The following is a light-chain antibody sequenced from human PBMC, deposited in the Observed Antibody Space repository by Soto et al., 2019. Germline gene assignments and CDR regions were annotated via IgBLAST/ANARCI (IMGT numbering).Light chain of an antibody. J-gene: IGKJ1*01. Sequence: DIQMTQSPSSLSASVGDRVTITCRASQGISNYLAWYQQKPGKVPQLLIYAASTLQSGVPSRFSGSGSGTDFTVTISSLLPEDVATYYWQKYNSAPGTFGQGTKVEIK. CDR3: QKYNSAPGT. V-gene: IGKV1-27*01. CDR1: QGISNY. CDR2: AAS.